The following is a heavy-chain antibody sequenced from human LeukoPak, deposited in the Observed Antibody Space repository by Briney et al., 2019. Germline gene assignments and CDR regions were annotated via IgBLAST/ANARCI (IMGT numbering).Heavy chain of an antibody. D-gene: IGHD6-19*01. CDR2: IKQDGSEK. CDR3: VRWVYSSGWVFDD. J-gene: IGHJ4*02. CDR1: GFTFSRYW. Sequence: GGSLRLSCAASGFTFSRYWMTWVRQAPGEGLEWVANIKQDGSEKHYVDSVKGRFTISRDNAKNSLYLQMNSLRAEDTAVYYCVRWVYSSGWVFDDWGQGTLVTVSS. V-gene: IGHV3-7*01.